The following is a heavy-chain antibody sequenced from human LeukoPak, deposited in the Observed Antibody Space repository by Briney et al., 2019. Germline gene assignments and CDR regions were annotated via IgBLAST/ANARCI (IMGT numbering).Heavy chain of an antibody. D-gene: IGHD2-15*01. J-gene: IGHJ3*02. CDR3: ARRGGPRYCSGGSCYRDAFDI. Sequence: SETLSLTCAVYGGSFGGYYWSWIRQPPGKGLEWIGYIYYSGSTNYNPSLKSRVTISVDTSKNQFSLKLSSVTAADTAVYYCARRGGPRYCSGGSCYRDAFDIWGQGTMVTVSS. CDR2: IYYSGST. V-gene: IGHV4-59*01. CDR1: GGSFGGYY.